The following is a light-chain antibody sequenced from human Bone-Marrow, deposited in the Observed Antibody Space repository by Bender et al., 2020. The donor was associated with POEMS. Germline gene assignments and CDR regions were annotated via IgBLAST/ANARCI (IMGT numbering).Light chain of an antibody. V-gene: IGLV2-11*01. CDR3: CSYAGTYTWV. CDR1: SRNVGNYNY. CDR2: DVT. Sequence: QSALTQPRSVSGSPGQSVTISCTGTSRNVGNYNYVSWYQQHPGKAPKLIIYDVTRRPSGVPGRFSGSKSGKTASLTISGLQAEDEADFYCCSYAGTYTWVFGGGTKVTVL. J-gene: IGLJ3*02.